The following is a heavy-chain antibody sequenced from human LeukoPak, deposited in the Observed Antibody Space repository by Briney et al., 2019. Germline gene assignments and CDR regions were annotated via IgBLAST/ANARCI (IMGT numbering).Heavy chain of an antibody. CDR2: INPNSGGT. V-gene: IGHV1-2*02. Sequence: ASVKVSCKASGGTFSSYAISWVRQAPGQGLEWMGWINPNSGGTNYAQKFQGRVTMTRDTSISTAYMELSRLRSDDTAVYYCARTFEYSSSSGAFDIWGQGTMVTVSS. CDR3: ARTFEYSSSSGAFDI. J-gene: IGHJ3*02. D-gene: IGHD6-6*01. CDR1: GGTFSSYA.